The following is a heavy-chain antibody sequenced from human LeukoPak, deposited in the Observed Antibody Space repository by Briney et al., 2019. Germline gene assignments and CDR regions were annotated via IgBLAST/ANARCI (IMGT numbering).Heavy chain of an antibody. D-gene: IGHD3-10*01. CDR2: INPNSGGT. J-gene: IGHJ4*02. Sequence: GASVKVSCKASGYTFTGYFMHWVRQAPGQGLEWMGWINPNSGGTNYAQKFQGRVTMTRDTSINTAYMDLSRLRSDDTAVYYCASLGDKYGSGSYAPFDYWGQGTLVTVSS. CDR1: GYTFTGYF. CDR3: ASLGDKYGSGSYAPFDY. V-gene: IGHV1-2*02.